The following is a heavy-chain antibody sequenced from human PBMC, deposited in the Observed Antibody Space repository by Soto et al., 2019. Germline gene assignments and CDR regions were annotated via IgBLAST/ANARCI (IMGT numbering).Heavy chain of an antibody. CDR2: IGTAGDT. V-gene: IGHV3-13*01. CDR3: ARGGTVTTRYYYYYGMDV. CDR1: GFTFSSYD. Sequence: LRLSSAASGFTFSSYDMHWVRQATGKGLEWVSAIGTAGDTYYPGSVKGRFTISRENAKNSLYLQMNSLRAGDTAVYYCARGGTVTTRYYYYYGMDVWGPGTTVTVSS. D-gene: IGHD4-4*01. J-gene: IGHJ6*02.